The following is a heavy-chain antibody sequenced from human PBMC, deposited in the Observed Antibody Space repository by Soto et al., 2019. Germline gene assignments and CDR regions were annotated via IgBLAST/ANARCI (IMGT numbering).Heavy chain of an antibody. CDR3: ARGGHYDILTGYYLTRYGMDV. CDR2: ISSSGSTI. D-gene: IGHD3-9*01. CDR1: GFTFSSYE. Sequence: GSLRLSCAASGFTFSSYEMNWVRQAPGKGLEWVSYISSSGSTIYYADSVKGRFTISRDNAKNSLYLQMNSLRAEDTAVYYCARGGHYDILTGYYLTRYGMDVWGQGTTVTVS. J-gene: IGHJ6*02. V-gene: IGHV3-48*03.